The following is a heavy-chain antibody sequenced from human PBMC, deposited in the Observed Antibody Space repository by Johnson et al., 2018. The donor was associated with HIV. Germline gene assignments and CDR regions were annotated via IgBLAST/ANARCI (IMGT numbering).Heavy chain of an antibody. D-gene: IGHD6-19*01. CDR1: GFTVSSNY. CDR2: SGSGGST. Sequence: VESGGGLIQPGGSLRLSCAASGFTVSSNYMSWVRQAPGKGLEWVSAISGSGGSTYYADSVKGRFTISRDNSKNTLYLQMKSLRAEDTALYYCAKDLGITVAGRGGLDAVDIWGQGTMVTVSS. J-gene: IGHJ3*02. V-gene: IGHV3-23*04. CDR3: AKDLGITVAGRGGLDAVDI.